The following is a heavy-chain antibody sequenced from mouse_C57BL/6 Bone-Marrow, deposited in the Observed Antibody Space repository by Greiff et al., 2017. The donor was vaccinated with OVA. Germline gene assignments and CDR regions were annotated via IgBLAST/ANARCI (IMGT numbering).Heavy chain of an antibody. V-gene: IGHV1-69*01. CDR3: ARSESTMVTTYDY. CDR2: IDPSDSYT. CDR1: GYTFTSYW. D-gene: IGHD2-2*01. J-gene: IGHJ2*01. Sequence: VQLQQPGAELVMPGASVKLSCKASGYTFTSYWMHWVKQRPGQGLERIGEIDPSDSYTNYNQKFKGKSTLTVDKSSSTAYMQLSSLTSEDSAVYYCARSESTMVTTYDYWGQGTTLTVSS.